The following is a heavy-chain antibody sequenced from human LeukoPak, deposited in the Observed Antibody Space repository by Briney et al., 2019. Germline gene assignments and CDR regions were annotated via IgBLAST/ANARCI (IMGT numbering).Heavy chain of an antibody. V-gene: IGHV3-30*02. CDR1: GFTFSNYP. J-gene: IGHJ4*02. Sequence: GGSLRLSCAASGFTFSNYPMYGVRQAPGKALEWVAFTTYDGSDKYYADSGKGRFTISRDNSKNTLYLQMNSLRAEDTAVYYCAKDRANAWNSDYWGQGTLVTVSS. CDR3: AKDRANAWNSDY. CDR2: TTYDGSDK. D-gene: IGHD1-1*01.